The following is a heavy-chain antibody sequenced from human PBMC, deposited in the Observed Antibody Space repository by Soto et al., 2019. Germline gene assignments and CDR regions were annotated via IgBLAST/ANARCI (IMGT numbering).Heavy chain of an antibody. D-gene: IGHD2-2*02. V-gene: IGHV1-3*01. Sequence: ASVKVSCKASGYTLSTYALHWVRQAPGQSLEWMGWIDADNYDTKYSQKFQGRVTITRDTSANTAYMEVNSLRHEDTAVYYCERGGSAIFDYWGQGTLVTVSS. CDR3: ERGGSAIFDY. CDR2: IDADNYDT. CDR1: GYTLSTYA. J-gene: IGHJ4*02.